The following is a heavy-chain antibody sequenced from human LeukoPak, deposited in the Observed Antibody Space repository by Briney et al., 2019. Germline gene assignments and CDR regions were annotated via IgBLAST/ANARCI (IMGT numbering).Heavy chain of an antibody. J-gene: IGHJ5*02. Sequence: SETLSLTCTVSSDSINSYYWSWIRQPPGKGLEWIGYIYYSGSTNYNPSLKSRVTISVDTSKNQFSLKLSSVTAADTAVYYCARDRGDYGDYHGLWFDPWGQGTLVTVSS. CDR2: IYYSGST. D-gene: IGHD4-17*01. CDR1: SDSINSYY. V-gene: IGHV4-59*01. CDR3: ARDRGDYGDYHGLWFDP.